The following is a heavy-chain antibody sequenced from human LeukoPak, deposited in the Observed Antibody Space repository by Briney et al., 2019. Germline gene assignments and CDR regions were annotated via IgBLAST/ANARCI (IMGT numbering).Heavy chain of an antibody. J-gene: IGHJ6*02. CDR3: AWTRPYYYYGMDV. CDR2: IYYSGST. CDR1: GGSVSSGSYY. D-gene: IGHD3/OR15-3a*01. V-gene: IGHV4-61*01. Sequence: SETLSLTCTVSGGSVSSGSYYWSWIRQPPGKGLEWIGYIYYSGSTNYNPSLKSRVTISVDTSKNQFSLKLSSVTAADTAVYYCAWTRPYYYYGMDVWGQGTTVTVSS.